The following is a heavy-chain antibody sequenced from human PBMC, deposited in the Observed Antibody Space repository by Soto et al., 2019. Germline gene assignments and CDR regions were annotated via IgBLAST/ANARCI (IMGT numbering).Heavy chain of an antibody. Sequence: QVQLVQSGAEVKKPGASVKVSCQSSGYTFTSYGTSWVRQAPGQGLEWMGWTSAYNGNTNYTQKLQGRVTITTDTDSSKAYMEMRSRRSDETAEDYCSREPEYCSGGSYYSIEEYFQRWGQGTLVSASS. J-gene: IGHJ1*01. CDR3: SREPEYCSGGSYYSIEEYFQR. V-gene: IGHV1-18*01. D-gene: IGHD2-15*01. CDR2: TSAYNGNT. CDR1: GYTFTSYG.